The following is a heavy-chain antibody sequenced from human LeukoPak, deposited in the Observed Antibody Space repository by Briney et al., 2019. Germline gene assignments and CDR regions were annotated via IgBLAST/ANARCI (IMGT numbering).Heavy chain of an antibody. CDR1: GGTFSSYA. V-gene: IGHV1-69*05. D-gene: IGHD2-2*01. Sequence: VASVKVSCKASGGTFSSYAISWVRQAPGQGLEWMGGIIPIFGTANYAQKFQGRVTITTDESTSTAYMELSSLRSEDTAVYYCARVREDIVVVPAAQWGLYYFDYWGQGTLVTVSS. CDR2: IIPIFGTA. J-gene: IGHJ4*02. CDR3: ARVREDIVVVPAAQWGLYYFDY.